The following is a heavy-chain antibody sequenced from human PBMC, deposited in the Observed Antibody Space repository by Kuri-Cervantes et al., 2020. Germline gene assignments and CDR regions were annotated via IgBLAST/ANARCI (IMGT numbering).Heavy chain of an antibody. V-gene: IGHV3-30-3*01. CDR1: GFTFSSYA. D-gene: IGHD1-26*01. J-gene: IGHJ4*02. CDR2: ISYDGSNK. Sequence: GESLKISCAASGFTFSSYAMHWVRQAPGKGLEWVAVISYDGSNKYYADSVKGRFTISRDNSKNTLYLQMNSLRAEDTAVYYCAKDWDSGSYLFDYWGQGTLVTVSS. CDR3: AKDWDSGSYLFDY.